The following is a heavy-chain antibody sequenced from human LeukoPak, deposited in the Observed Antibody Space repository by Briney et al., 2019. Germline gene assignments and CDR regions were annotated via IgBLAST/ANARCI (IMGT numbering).Heavy chain of an antibody. V-gene: IGHV4-39*01. CDR1: VGSLSSRSYN. CDR2: IYYSGST. J-gene: IGHJ4*02. Sequence: SEILSLTCLVSVGSLSSRSYNGGWIRQPPGKGLEWIGSIYYSGSTYYNPSLASRVTISVDTSKNQFSLKLSSVTATDTAVYYCARHRTQHDYGDSWGQGTLVTVSS. D-gene: IGHD1-14*01. CDR3: ARHRTQHDYGDS.